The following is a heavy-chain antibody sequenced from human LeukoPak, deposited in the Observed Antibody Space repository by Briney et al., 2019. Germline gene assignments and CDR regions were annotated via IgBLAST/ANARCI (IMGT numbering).Heavy chain of an antibody. CDR3: ARDSLYCGGDCYPDY. J-gene: IGHJ4*02. D-gene: IGHD2-21*02. CDR1: GYTFTGYN. CDR2: INPNSGGT. Sequence: GASVKVSCKASGYTFTGYNMHWVRQAPGQGLEWMGRINPNSGGTNYAQKFQGRVTMTRDTSISTAYMELSRLRSDDTAVYYCARDSLYCGGDCYPDYWGQGTLVTVSS. V-gene: IGHV1-2*06.